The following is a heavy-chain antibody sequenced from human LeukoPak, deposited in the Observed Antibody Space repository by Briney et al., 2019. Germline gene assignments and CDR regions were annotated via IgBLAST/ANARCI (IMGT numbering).Heavy chain of an antibody. J-gene: IGHJ4*02. Sequence: SETLSLTCTVSGGSVSSGSYYWSWIRQPPGKGLEWIGFIYYSGSTNYNPSLKSRVIISVDTSKNQFSLKLSSVTAADTAVYYCARDRWELLTGGFDYWGQGTLVTVSS. CDR1: GGSVSSGSYY. CDR2: IYYSGST. CDR3: ARDRWELLTGGFDY. V-gene: IGHV4-61*01. D-gene: IGHD1-26*01.